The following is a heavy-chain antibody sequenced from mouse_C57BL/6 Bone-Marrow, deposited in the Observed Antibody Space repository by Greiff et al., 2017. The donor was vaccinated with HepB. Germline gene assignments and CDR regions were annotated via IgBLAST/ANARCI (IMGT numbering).Heavy chain of an antibody. J-gene: IGHJ2*01. CDR2: IYPGSGNT. CDR3: ARSNYYGDY. Sequence: SGPELVKPGASVKISCKASGYSFTSYYIHWVKQRPGQGLEWIGWIYPGSGNTKYNEKFKGKATLTADTSSSTAYMQLSSLTSEDSAVYYCARSNYYGDYWGQGTTLTVSS. CDR1: GYSFTSYY. V-gene: IGHV1-66*01.